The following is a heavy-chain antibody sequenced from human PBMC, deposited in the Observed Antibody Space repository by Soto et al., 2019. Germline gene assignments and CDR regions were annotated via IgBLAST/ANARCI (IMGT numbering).Heavy chain of an antibody. J-gene: IGHJ4*02. CDR3: ARGEEDGYNYYFDY. D-gene: IGHD5-12*01. CDR2: IYYSGST. Sequence: KPSETLSLTCTVSGGSISSGGYYWSWIRQHPGKGLEWIGYIYYSGSTYYNPSLKSRVTISVDTSKNQFSLKLSSVTAADTAVYYCARGEEDGYNYYFDYWGQGTLVTVSS. V-gene: IGHV4-31*03. CDR1: GGSISSGGYY.